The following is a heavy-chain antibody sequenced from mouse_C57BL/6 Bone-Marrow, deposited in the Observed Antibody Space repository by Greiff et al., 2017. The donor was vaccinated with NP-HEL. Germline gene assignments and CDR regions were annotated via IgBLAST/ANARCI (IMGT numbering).Heavy chain of an antibody. J-gene: IGHJ2*01. D-gene: IGHD3-2*02. CDR3: ARQLRLFDD. Sequence: QVQLKESGPELVKPGASVQISCKASGYAFSSSWMHWVKQRPGKGLEWIGRLYPGDGDTNYNGKFQGKATLTADNSSSTAYMQLSSLTSEDSAVYFCARQLRLFDDWGQGTTLTVSS. V-gene: IGHV1-82*01. CDR2: LYPGDGDT. CDR1: GYAFSSSW.